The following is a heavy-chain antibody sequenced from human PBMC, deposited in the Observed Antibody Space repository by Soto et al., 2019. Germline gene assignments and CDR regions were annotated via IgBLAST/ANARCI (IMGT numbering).Heavy chain of an antibody. Sequence: QVQLQESGPGLVNPSETLSLTCTVSGGSICSYYWSWIRQPPGKGPEWIGYIYYSGSTNYNPSLQSRVTISVDTSKNAFSLNLSSVTAADTAVYYCASTVVVVAATPVEYYCDYWGQGTTVTVSS. CDR1: GGSICSYY. CDR2: IYYSGST. V-gene: IGHV4-59*08. CDR3: ASTVVVVAATPVEYYCDY. J-gene: IGHJ4*02. D-gene: IGHD2-15*01.